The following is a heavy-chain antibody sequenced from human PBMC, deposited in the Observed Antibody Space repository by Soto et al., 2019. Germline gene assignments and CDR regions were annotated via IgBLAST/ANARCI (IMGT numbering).Heavy chain of an antibody. CDR1: GGSFSGYY. D-gene: IGHD6-19*01. Sequence: SETLSLTCAVHGGSFSGYYWSWIRQPPGKGLEWIGEINHSGSTNYNPSLKSRVTISVDTSKNQFSLKLSSVTAADTAVYYCARGRSSWLASGRRFDYWGQGTLVTVSS. J-gene: IGHJ4*02. V-gene: IGHV4-34*01. CDR2: INHSGST. CDR3: ARGRSSWLASGRRFDY.